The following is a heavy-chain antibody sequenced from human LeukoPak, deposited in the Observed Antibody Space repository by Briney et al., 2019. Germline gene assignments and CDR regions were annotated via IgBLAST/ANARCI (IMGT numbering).Heavy chain of an antibody. J-gene: IGHJ5*01. Sequence: PGGSLRLSCTASGFAFSVCAMSRLRQPPGKGLEWVSTINANSGTTSYAASVRGRFTISRDNSKNTLYLQLNTLRADDTATYYCAKPISGGLAVTADWFHPWGQGTLVVVSS. CDR2: INANSGTT. V-gene: IGHV3-23*01. CDR1: GFAFSVCA. D-gene: IGHD6-19*01. CDR3: AKPISGGLAVTADWFHP.